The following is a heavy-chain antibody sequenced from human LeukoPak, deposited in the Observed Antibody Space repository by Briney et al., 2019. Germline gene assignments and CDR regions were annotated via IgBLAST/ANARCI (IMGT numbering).Heavy chain of an antibody. CDR3: ARGLGITIFLSRDWFDP. J-gene: IGHJ5*02. Sequence: SETLSLTCAVYGGSFSGYYWSWIRQPPGKGLEWIGEINHSGSTNYNPSLKSRVTISVDTSKNQFSLKLSSVTAADTAVYYCARGLGITIFLSRDWFDPWGQGTLVTVSS. CDR2: INHSGST. V-gene: IGHV4-34*01. D-gene: IGHD3-9*01. CDR1: GGSFSGYY.